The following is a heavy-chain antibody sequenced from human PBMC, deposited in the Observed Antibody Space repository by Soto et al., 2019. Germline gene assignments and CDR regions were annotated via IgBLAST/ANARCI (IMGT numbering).Heavy chain of an antibody. CDR1: GYAFSGHY. CDR3: ARGGALDGTSPPFNH. V-gene: IGHV1-2*02. Sequence: ASVKVSCKASGYAFSGHYMHWIRQAPGQGPEWLGWINANSGDTDRAPKFQDRLTMTRDTSISTAYMELSRLRSDDTAVYYCARGGALDGTSPPFNHWGQGTLVTVSS. J-gene: IGHJ4*02. D-gene: IGHD6-19*01. CDR2: INANSGDT.